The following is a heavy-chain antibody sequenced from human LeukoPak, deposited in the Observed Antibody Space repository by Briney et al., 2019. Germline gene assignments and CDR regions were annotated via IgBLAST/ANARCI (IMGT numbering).Heavy chain of an antibody. CDR2: IYYSGST. V-gene: IGHV4-31*03. J-gene: IGHJ4*02. D-gene: IGHD6-13*01. CDR1: GGSISSGGYY. Sequence: SETLSLTCTVSGGSISSGGYYWSWIRQHPGKGLEWIGYIYYSGSTYYNPSLKSRVTISVDTSKNQFSLKLSSVTAADTAVYCCAREGIAAAGIVYWGQGTLVTVSS. CDR3: AREGIAAAGIVY.